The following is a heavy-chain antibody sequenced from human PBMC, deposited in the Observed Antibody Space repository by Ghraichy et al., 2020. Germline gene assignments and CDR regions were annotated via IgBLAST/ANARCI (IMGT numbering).Heavy chain of an antibody. D-gene: IGHD2-2*01. CDR1: GFTFSSYW. Sequence: GGSLRLSCEASGFTFSSYWMHWVRQGPGKGLVWVSGIDNGGGGTTYADSVRGRFTISRDNAKNTLYLQMNGLRVEDTAVFYCARENSRCGSTSCYRLFDYWGQGIVVTVSP. CDR3: ARENSRCGSTSCYRLFDY. J-gene: IGHJ4*02. CDR2: IDNGGGGT. V-gene: IGHV3-74*01.